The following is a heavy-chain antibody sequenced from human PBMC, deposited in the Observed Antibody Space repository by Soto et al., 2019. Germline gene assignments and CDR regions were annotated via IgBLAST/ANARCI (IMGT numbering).Heavy chain of an antibody. CDR1: GLTAITTY. V-gene: IGHV3-66*01. CDR3: AAYSHKGY. D-gene: IGHD3-16*01. J-gene: IGHJ4*02. Sequence: EEQLVESGGDLVKPGGSRGLSFAAPGLTAITTYLVWVRRAPGKGLEGVSLIYSGGSTYYADSVKGRFTISRDSSKNTLYLQMNSLRAEDTAMYYCAAYSHKGYWGQGTLVTVSS. CDR2: IYSGGST.